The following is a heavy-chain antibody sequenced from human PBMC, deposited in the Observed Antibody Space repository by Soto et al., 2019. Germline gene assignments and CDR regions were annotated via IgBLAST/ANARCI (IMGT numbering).Heavy chain of an antibody. J-gene: IGHJ6*03. CDR2: IYSGGST. V-gene: IGHV3-66*04. D-gene: IGHD3-3*01. CDR3: ARQSKKTIFGVVTPNYYYYYMDV. CDR1: GFTVSSNY. Sequence: GGSLRLSCAASGFTVSSNYMSWVRQAPGKGLEWVSVIYSGGSTYYADSVKGRFTISRDNSKNTLYLQMNSLRAEDTAVYYCARQSKKTIFGVVTPNYYYYYMDVWGKGTTVTISS.